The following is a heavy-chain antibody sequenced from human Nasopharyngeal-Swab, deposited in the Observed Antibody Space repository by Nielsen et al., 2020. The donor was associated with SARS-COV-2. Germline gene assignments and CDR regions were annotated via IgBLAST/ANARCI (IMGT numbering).Heavy chain of an antibody. J-gene: IGHJ4*02. CDR3: ARDEAMVRGVIVFDY. D-gene: IGHD3-10*01. Sequence: VRQAPGKGLEWVSSISSSSSYIYYADSVKGRFTISRDNAKNSLYLQMNSLRAEDTAVYYCARDEAMVRGVIVFDYWGPGTLVTVSS. CDR2: ISSSSSYI. V-gene: IGHV3-21*01.